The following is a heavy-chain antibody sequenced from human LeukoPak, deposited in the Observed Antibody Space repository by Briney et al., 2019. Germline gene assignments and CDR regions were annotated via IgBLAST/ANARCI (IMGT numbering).Heavy chain of an antibody. J-gene: IGHJ5*02. CDR2: IYYSGST. Sequence: SETLSLTCTVSGGSISSYYWSWIRQPPGKGLEWIGYIYYSGSTNYNPSLKSRVTISVDTSKNQFSLKLSSVTAADTAVYCCARDASKFDPWGQGTLVTVSS. CDR1: GGSISSYY. D-gene: IGHD2/OR15-2a*01. CDR3: ARDASKFDP. V-gene: IGHV4-59*01.